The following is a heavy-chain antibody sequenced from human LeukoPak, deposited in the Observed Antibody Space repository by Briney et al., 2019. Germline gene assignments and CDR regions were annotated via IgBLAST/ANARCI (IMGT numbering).Heavy chain of an antibody. Sequence: SETLSLTCTVSGDSITNYYWSWIRQPAGKGPEWIAYMSYSGDATYNPSLKSRVTISIDASKNQFSLKLNSVTAADTAVYYRARDIRSVGATLYFDYWGQGTLVTVSS. CDR3: ARDIRSVGATLYFDY. J-gene: IGHJ4*02. CDR1: GDSITNYY. CDR2: MSYSGDA. V-gene: IGHV4-59*01. D-gene: IGHD1-26*01.